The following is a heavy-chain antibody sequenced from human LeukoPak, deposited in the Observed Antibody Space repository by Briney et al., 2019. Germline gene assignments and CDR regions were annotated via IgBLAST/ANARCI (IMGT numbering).Heavy chain of an antibody. J-gene: IGHJ4*02. Sequence: SETLSLTCNVSGSSIGSGFYWGWVRLSPRGWLEWIGSIYYTGHTYSNPSLKNRVIMSVDTSKNQFSLNIRSVTAADTAVYFCARASSGGGLPFLNSFHYYFDSWGQGVLAAVSS. CDR1: GSSIGSGFY. D-gene: IGHD3-3*01. CDR3: ARASSGGGLPFLNSFHYYFDS. V-gene: IGHV4-38-2*02. CDR2: IYYTGHT.